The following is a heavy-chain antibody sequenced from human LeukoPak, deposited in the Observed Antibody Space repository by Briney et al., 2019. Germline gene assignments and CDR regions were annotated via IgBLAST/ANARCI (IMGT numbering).Heavy chain of an antibody. CDR2: ISGSGGST. J-gene: IGHJ4*02. CDR3: ARGGYSYGSDY. D-gene: IGHD5-18*01. CDR1: KFTFSNYA. V-gene: IGHV3-23*01. Sequence: GGSLRLSCTASKFTFSNYAMSWVRQAPGKGLEWVSVISGSGGSTYYADSVRGRFTISRDNSKNTLFLHMNSLRAEDTAVYYCARGGYSYGSDYWGQGTLVTVSS.